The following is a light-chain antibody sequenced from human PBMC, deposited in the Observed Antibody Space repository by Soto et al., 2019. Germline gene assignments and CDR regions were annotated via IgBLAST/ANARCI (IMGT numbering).Light chain of an antibody. CDR2: DVS. J-gene: IGLJ3*02. CDR3: SSYTSSSTLV. CDR1: SSDGGGYNY. V-gene: IGLV2-14*01. Sequence: QSALTQPASVSGSPGQSITISCTGTSSDGGGYNYVSWYQQHPGKAPKLMIYDVSNRPSVVSNRFSGSKSGNTASLTISGRQAEDEADYYCSSYTSSSTLVFGGGTKVTVL.